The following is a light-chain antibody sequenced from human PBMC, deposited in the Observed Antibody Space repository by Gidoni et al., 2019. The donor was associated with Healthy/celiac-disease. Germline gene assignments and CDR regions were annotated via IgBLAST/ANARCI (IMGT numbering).Light chain of an antibody. CDR2: AAS. CDR3: QQSYSTPGT. V-gene: IGKV1-39*01. J-gene: IGKJ1*01. CDR1: QSISSY. Sequence: DIQMTQSPSSLSASVGDRVTITCRASQSISSYLNWYQQKQGKAPKLLIYAASSLQSGVPSRFSGSGSGTDFTLTISSLQPKDFATYYCQQSYSTPGTFGQGTKVEIK.